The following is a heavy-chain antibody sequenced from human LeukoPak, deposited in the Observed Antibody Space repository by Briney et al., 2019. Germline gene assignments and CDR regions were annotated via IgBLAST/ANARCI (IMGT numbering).Heavy chain of an antibody. V-gene: IGHV3-21*01. CDR3: ARDGSIPWGYYMDV. CDR1: GFTFSSYS. CDR2: ISTSSSYI. J-gene: IGHJ6*03. Sequence: GGSLRLSCAASGFTFSSYSMNWVRQAPGKGLEWVSFISTSSSYIYYADSVKGRFTISRDNAKNSLYLQMNSLRAEDTAVYYCARDGSIPWGYYMDVWGKGTTVTISS. D-gene: IGHD2-2*02.